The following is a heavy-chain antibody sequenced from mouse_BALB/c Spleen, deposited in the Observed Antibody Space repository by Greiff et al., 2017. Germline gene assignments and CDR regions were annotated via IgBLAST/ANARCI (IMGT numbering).Heavy chain of an antibody. Sequence: EVQLQQSGPELVKPGASVKVSCKASGYAFTSYNMYWVKQSHGKSLEWIGDINPNNGGTIYNQKFKGKATLTVDKSSSTAYMELRSLTSEDTAVYYCARGAGDAMDYWGQGTSVTVSS. V-gene: IGHV1-18*01. CDR1: GYAFTSYN. CDR2: INPNNGGT. J-gene: IGHJ4*01. CDR3: ARGAGDAMDY.